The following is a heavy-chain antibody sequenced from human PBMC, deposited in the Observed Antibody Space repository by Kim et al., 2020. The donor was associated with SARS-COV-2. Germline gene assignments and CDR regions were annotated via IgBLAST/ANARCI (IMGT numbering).Heavy chain of an antibody. CDR3: ARVRSGYYFDY. J-gene: IGHJ4*02. Sequence: YYNPSLQSRVTISVNTSKNQFSLMLSSVTAADTAVYYCARVRSGYYFDYWGQGTLVTVSS. D-gene: IGHD3-3*01. V-gene: IGHV4-39*07.